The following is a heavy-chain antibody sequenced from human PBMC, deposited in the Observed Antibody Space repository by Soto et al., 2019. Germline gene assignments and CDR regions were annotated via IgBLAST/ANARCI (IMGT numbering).Heavy chain of an antibody. V-gene: IGHV5-51*01. CDR2: IYPGDSDT. CDR3: ARDRGGYYYDSSGYD. Sequence: PGESLKISCKGSGYSFTSYWIGWVRQMPGKGLEWMGIIYPGDSDTRYSPSIQGQVTISADKSISTAYLQWSSLKASDTAVYYCARDRGGYYYDSSGYDWGQGTLVTVSS. D-gene: IGHD3-22*01. J-gene: IGHJ4*02. CDR1: GYSFTSYW.